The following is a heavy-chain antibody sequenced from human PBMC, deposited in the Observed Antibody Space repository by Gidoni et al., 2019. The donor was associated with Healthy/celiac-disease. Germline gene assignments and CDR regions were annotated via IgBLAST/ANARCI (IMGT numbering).Heavy chain of an antibody. CDR2: ISSSCITI. J-gene: IGHJ4*02. CDR3: ARGGWGSGGSPFDY. D-gene: IGHD3-10*01. CDR1: GFTSSDYY. V-gene: IGHV3-11*01. Sequence: QVQLVESGGGLVKPGGFVRLSGAASGFTSSDYYMSWTRRAPGKGLAWVASISSSCITISSPASLKGRFPFSRDNPKNSLYLQMNSRSAEDTAVYYCARGGWGSGGSPFDYWGQGTLVTVSS.